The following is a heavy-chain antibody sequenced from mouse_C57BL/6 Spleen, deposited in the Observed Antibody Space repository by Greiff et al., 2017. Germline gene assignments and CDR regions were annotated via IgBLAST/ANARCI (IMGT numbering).Heavy chain of an antibody. Sequence: VQLQQSGPELVKPGASVKMSCKASGYTFTDYNMHWVKQSHGKSLEWIGYINPNNGGTSYNQKFKGKATLTVNKSSSTAYMELRSLTSEDSAVYDCARWLYDGYYRYFDVWGTGTTVTVSS. D-gene: IGHD2-3*01. CDR1: GYTFTDYN. V-gene: IGHV1-22*01. CDR3: ARWLYDGYYRYFDV. CDR2: INPNNGGT. J-gene: IGHJ1*03.